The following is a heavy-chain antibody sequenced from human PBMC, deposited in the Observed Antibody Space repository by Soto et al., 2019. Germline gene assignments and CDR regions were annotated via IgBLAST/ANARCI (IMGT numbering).Heavy chain of an antibody. D-gene: IGHD6-19*01. CDR3: ARLYPGSGWPYHYYGMDV. CDR2: IKQNGSEK. Sequence: GGSLRLSCAASGFTFSSYWMSWVRQAPGKGLEWVANIKQNGSEKYYVDSVMGRFTISRDNAKNSLYLQMNSLRAEDTAVYYCARLYPGSGWPYHYYGMDVWGQGTTVTVSS. CDR1: GFTFSSYW. J-gene: IGHJ6*02. V-gene: IGHV3-7*01.